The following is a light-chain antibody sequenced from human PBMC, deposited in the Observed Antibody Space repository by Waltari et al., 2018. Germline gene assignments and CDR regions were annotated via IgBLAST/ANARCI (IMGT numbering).Light chain of an antibody. CDR2: EVN. Sequence: QSALTQPASVSGSPGQSLTIPCTGTSSDVGDSNLVSWYQQHPGTAPKLMIYEVNARPSGVSNRFSGSKSGNTASLTISGLQPEDEADYYCCSYAGSTTFWVFGTGTKVTVL. J-gene: IGLJ1*01. CDR1: SSDVGDSNL. V-gene: IGLV2-23*02. CDR3: CSYAGSTTFWV.